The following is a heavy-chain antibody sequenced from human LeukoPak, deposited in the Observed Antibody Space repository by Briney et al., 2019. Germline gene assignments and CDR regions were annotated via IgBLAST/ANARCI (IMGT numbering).Heavy chain of an antibody. CDR1: GFTFTSSA. J-gene: IGHJ6*02. V-gene: IGHV1-58*01. Sequence: SVKVPCKASGFTFTSSAVQWVRQARGQRLEWIGCIVVGSGNTNYAQKFQERVTITRDMSTSTAYMELSSLRSEDTAVYYCAALIEMATTNPDYYYYGMDVWGQGTTVTVSS. CDR2: IVVGSGNT. D-gene: IGHD5-24*01. CDR3: AALIEMATTNPDYYYYGMDV.